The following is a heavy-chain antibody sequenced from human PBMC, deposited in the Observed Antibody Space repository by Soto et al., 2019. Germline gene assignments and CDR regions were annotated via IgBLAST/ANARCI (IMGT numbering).Heavy chain of an antibody. J-gene: IGHJ6*02. D-gene: IGHD3-3*01. CDR3: ARRTFWSGYYYYYYGMDV. Sequence: EASVKVSCKASGGTFSSYAISWVRQAPGQGLEWMGGIIPIFGTANYAQKFQGRVTITADESTSTAYMELSSLRSEDTAVYYCARRTFWSGYYYYYYGMDVWGQGTTVTVSS. CDR1: GGTFSSYA. V-gene: IGHV1-69*13. CDR2: IIPIFGTA.